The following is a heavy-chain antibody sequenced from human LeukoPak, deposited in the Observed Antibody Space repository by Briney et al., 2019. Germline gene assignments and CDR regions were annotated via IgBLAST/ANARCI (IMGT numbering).Heavy chain of an antibody. CDR1: GFTFSSYG. J-gene: IGHJ6*02. CDR2: ISYDGSNK. V-gene: IGHV3-30*18. Sequence: GRSLRLSCAASGFTFSSYGMHWVRQAPGKGLEWVAVISYDGSNKYYADSVKGRFTISRDNSKNTLYLQMNSLRVEDTALYYCAKGGVWGQGIAVTASS. CDR3: AKGGV.